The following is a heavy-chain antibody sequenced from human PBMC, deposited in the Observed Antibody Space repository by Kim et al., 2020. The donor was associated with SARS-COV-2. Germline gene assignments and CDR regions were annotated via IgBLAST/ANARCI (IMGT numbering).Heavy chain of an antibody. D-gene: IGHD2-15*01. Sequence: DSWKGRFTISRENAKNSLYLQMNSLRAEDTAVYYCARERTTDATGKGFDPWGQGTLVTVSS. CDR3: ARERTTDATGKGFDP. J-gene: IGHJ5*02. V-gene: IGHV3-21*01.